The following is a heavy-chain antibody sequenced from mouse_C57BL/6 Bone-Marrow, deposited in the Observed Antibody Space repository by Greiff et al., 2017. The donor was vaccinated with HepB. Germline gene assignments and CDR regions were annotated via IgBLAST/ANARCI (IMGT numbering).Heavy chain of an antibody. D-gene: IGHD2-1*01. Sequence: EVQLQQSGPELVKPGASVKISCKASGYTFTDSYMNWLKQRHGKSLEWIGDINPNNGGTSYNQKFKGKATLTVDKSSSTAYMERRSLTSEDSAVDYCASDGKGGYYFEYWGQGTTLTVSS. CDR2: INPNNGGT. V-gene: IGHV1-26*01. J-gene: IGHJ2*01. CDR3: ASDGKGGYYFEY. CDR1: GYTFTDSY.